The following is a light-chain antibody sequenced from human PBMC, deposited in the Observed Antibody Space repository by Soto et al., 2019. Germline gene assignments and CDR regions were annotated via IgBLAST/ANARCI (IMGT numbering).Light chain of an antibody. CDR3: QQFDDSRPAFT. J-gene: IGKJ2*01. Sequence: ESVLTQSPGSLSLSPGERATLSCRATQTVKNIFLNWYQHKPGQAPRLLIYGASLRAPGIPDRFSVSRSGADFTLTITGLQPEDSAVYFCQQFDDSRPAFTFGQGTKLEI. CDR1: QTVKNIF. V-gene: IGKV3-20*01. CDR2: GAS.